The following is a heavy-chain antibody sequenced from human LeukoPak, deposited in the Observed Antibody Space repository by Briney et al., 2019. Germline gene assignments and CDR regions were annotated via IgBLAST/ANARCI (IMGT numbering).Heavy chain of an antibody. CDR3: ARLAVVPG. Sequence: ASVKVSCKASGYTFTDYYLHWVRQAPGQGLEWMGWIHPNSGGTNYAQKFQGRVAMTRDTSISTAYMELSSLRSDDTAVYYCARLAVVPGWGQGTLVTVSS. D-gene: IGHD2-15*01. V-gene: IGHV1-2*02. J-gene: IGHJ1*01. CDR1: GYTFTDYY. CDR2: IHPNSGGT.